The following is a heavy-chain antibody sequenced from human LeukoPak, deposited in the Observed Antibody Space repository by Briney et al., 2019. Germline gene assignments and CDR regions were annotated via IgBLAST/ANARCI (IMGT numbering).Heavy chain of an antibody. CDR1: GGSFSGYY. D-gene: IGHD3-22*01. CDR3: ARFYYDASGYQRAFQH. J-gene: IGHJ1*01. Sequence: PSETLSLTCAVYGGSFSGYYSWIRQPPGKGLEWIGEINHSESTNYNPSLKSRVTTSVDTSKKQFSLKLSSVTAADTAVYYCARFYYDASGYQRAFQHWGQGTLVTVSS. CDR2: INHSEST. V-gene: IGHV4-34*01.